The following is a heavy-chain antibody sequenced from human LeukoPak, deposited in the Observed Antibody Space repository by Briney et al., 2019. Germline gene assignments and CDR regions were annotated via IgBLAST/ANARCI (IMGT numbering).Heavy chain of an antibody. V-gene: IGHV1-8*01. Sequence: ASVKVSCKASGYTFTNYDIHWVRQASGQGLEWMGWMNPNSGNTGYAQKFQGRVTMTRDTSTSTVYMELSSLRSEDTAVYYCARRSGYSYVDYWGQGTLVTVSS. CDR1: GYTFTNYD. CDR2: MNPNSGNT. CDR3: ARRSGYSYVDY. D-gene: IGHD5-18*01. J-gene: IGHJ4*02.